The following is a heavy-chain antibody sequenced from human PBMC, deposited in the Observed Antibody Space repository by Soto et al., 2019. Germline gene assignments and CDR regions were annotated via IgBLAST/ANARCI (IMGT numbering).Heavy chain of an antibody. J-gene: IGHJ3*02. Sequence: QAQLVQSGAELKKPGASVKVSCKATGYTFSAYTMNWVRQAPGQSLEWMGWINAGSGNTKYSQNFQGRVSITRDTSASTVYMELTGLASEDTAVYYCARDTETLGPRANDALDIWGHGKMVTVSS. CDR1: GYTFSAYT. D-gene: IGHD3-3*02. CDR3: ARDTETLGPRANDALDI. CDR2: INAGSGNT. V-gene: IGHV1-3*01.